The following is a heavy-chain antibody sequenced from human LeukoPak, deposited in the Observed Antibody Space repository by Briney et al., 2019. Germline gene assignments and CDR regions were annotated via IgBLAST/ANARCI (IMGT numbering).Heavy chain of an antibody. CDR2: IYGSGST. CDR1: GDSISTYY. J-gene: IGHJ4*02. V-gene: IGHV4-59*01. D-gene: IGHD1-26*01. Sequence: SETPSLTCTVSGDSISTYYWSRIRQPPGKGLEWIGYIYGSGSTNYNPSLKSRVTISEDTSKNQFSLKLSSVTAADTALYYCARDRGGAIDYWGQGSLVTVSS. CDR3: ARDRGGAIDY.